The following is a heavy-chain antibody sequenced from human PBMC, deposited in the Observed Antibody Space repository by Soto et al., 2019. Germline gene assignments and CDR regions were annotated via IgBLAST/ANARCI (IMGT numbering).Heavy chain of an antibody. V-gene: IGHV1-24*01. J-gene: IGHJ4*02. D-gene: IGHD3-22*01. CDR1: GYTLTELS. Sequence: QVQLVQSGAEVKKPGASVKVSCKVSGYTLTELSMHWVRQAPGKGLEWMGGFDPEDGETIYAQKFQGRVTMTEDTSTDTAYMELSSLRSEDTAVYYCATGTPELRDYYDSSGYYYYFDYCGQGTLVTVSS. CDR3: ATGTPELRDYYDSSGYYYYFDY. CDR2: FDPEDGET.